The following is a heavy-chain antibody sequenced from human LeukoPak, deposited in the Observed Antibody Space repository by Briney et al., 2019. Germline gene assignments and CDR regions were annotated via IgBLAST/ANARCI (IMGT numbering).Heavy chain of an antibody. Sequence: SGGSLRLSCAASGFTFSSYAMSWVRQAPGKGLEWVANIKQDGSEKYYVDSVKGRFTISRDNAKNSLYLQMNSLRAEDTAVYYCARVIVVVVAATPSLTYYFDYWGQGTLVTVSS. V-gene: IGHV3-7*01. CDR1: GFTFSSYA. D-gene: IGHD2-15*01. J-gene: IGHJ4*02. CDR3: ARVIVVVVAATPSLTYYFDY. CDR2: IKQDGSEK.